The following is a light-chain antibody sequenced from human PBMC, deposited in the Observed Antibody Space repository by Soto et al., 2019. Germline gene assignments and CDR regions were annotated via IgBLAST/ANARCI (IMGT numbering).Light chain of an antibody. CDR2: DVS. J-gene: IGLJ3*02. CDR1: SSDVGGYNY. V-gene: IGLV2-11*01. Sequence: QSALTQPRSVSGSPGQSVTISCTGTSSDVGGYNYVSWYQQRPGKAPKVTIYDVSKRPSGVPDRFSGSKSGNTASLTISGLQAEDEADYYCCSYAGSYTWVFGGGTKLTV. CDR3: CSYAGSYTWV.